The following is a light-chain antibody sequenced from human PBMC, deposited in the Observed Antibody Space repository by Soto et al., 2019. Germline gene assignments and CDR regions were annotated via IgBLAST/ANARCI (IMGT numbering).Light chain of an antibody. Sequence: EIVLKQSAGTLSLSPGGRATLSCRAGQRFTSSYLAWYQQKPGQAPRLVMYCASTRTSGIPDRFSGSGSGTDFTLTISSLEAEDVAFYCCQQCINWPWTFGQGTKVDI. CDR3: QQCINWPWT. CDR2: CAS. V-gene: IGKV3D-20*02. CDR1: QRFTSSY. J-gene: IGKJ1*01.